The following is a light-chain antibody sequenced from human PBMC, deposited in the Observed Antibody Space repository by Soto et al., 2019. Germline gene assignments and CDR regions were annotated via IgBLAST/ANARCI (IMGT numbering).Light chain of an antibody. Sequence: EVVMRPSPATLSVSPGEGANLSCRASQGIGDTLAWYQHKPGQTPRLLIYDTSTRATGVPTRFSGSRSGAEFTLTINSLQSEDFAVYYCQTYNNWPLTFGGGTKVDIK. J-gene: IGKJ4*01. CDR2: DTS. CDR1: QGIGDT. CDR3: QTYNNWPLT. V-gene: IGKV3-15*01.